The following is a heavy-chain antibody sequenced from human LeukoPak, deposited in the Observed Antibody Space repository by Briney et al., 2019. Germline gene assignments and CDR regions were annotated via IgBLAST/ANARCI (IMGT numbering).Heavy chain of an antibody. J-gene: IGHJ6*03. CDR2: INPNSGGT. V-gene: IGHV1-2*02. D-gene: IGHD1-26*01. CDR1: GYTFGTHW. Sequence: ASVKVSCRASGYTFGTHWMHWVRQAPGQGLEWMGWINPNSGGTNYAQKFQGRVTMTRDTSTSTVYMELNSLRSEDTAVYHCAGGWNYYYMDVWGKGTTVTIS. CDR3: AGGWNYYYMDV.